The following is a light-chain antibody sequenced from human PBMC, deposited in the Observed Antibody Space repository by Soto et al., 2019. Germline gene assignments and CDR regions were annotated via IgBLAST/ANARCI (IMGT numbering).Light chain of an antibody. Sequence: DIQMTQSPSSLSASVGDRVTITCRASQDISNYLAWYQQKPGKVPKLLIYAASTLQSGVPSRFSGSGSGTDFTLTISSLQPEDVATYYCQKYNSAPRTFGGGTKVEIK. V-gene: IGKV1-27*01. CDR3: QKYNSAPRT. CDR1: QDISNY. CDR2: AAS. J-gene: IGKJ4*01.